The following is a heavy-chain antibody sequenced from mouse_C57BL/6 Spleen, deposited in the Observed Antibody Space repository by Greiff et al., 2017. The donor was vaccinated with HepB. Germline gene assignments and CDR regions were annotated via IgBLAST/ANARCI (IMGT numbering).Heavy chain of an antibody. CDR2: IDPSDSYT. J-gene: IGHJ2*01. Sequence: QVQLHQPGAELVKPGASVKLSCKASGYTFTSYWMQWVKQRPGQGLEWIGEIDPSDSYTNYNQKFKGKATLTVDTSSSPAYMQLSSLSSEDSAVSYFARCAWNYFDYWGQGATLTVSS. CDR1: GYTFTSYW. CDR3: ARCAWNYFDY. V-gene: IGHV1-50*01.